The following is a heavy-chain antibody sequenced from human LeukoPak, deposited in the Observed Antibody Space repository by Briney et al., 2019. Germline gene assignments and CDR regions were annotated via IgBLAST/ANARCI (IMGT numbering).Heavy chain of an antibody. V-gene: IGHV3-7*01. J-gene: IGHJ4*02. Sequence: SGGSLRLSCTASGFTFGDYAMSWVRQAPGKGLEWVANINQDGSVKNYADSVRGRFTISRDNAKNSLYLQMNSLRDEDTAVYHCATPTGYFPFDYWGQGTLVTVSS. CDR2: INQDGSVK. D-gene: IGHD3-9*01. CDR1: GFTFGDYA. CDR3: ATPTGYFPFDY.